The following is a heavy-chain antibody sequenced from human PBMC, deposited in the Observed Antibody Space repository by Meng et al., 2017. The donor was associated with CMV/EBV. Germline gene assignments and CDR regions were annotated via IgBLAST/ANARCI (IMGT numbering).Heavy chain of an antibody. Sequence: GESLKISCAASGFTFSSCSMNWVRQAPGKGLEWVSSISSSSSYIYYADSVKGRFTISRDNAKNSLYLQMNSLRAEDTAVYYCARASTELELLSGFDYWGQGTLVTVSS. CDR3: ARASTELELLSGFDY. CDR1: GFTFSSCS. CDR2: ISSSSSYI. J-gene: IGHJ4*02. V-gene: IGHV3-21*01. D-gene: IGHD1-7*01.